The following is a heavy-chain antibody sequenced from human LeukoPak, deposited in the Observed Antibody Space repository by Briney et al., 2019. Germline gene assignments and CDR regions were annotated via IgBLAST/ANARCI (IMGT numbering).Heavy chain of an antibody. CDR2: IVGSGGST. J-gene: IGHJ4*02. D-gene: IGHD2-2*01. CDR3: AKDKRRYCSSTSCYVGNDY. Sequence: GGTLRLSCAASGFTFSTYGMSWVRQAPGKGLEWVSGIVGSGGSTYYADSVKGRFTISRDNSKNTLYLQMNSLRAEDTAVYYCAKDKRRYCSSTSCYVGNDYWGQGTLVTVSS. V-gene: IGHV3-23*01. CDR1: GFTFSTYG.